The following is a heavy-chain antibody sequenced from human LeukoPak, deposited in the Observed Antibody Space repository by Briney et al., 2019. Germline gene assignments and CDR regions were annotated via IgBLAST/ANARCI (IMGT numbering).Heavy chain of an antibody. J-gene: IGHJ4*02. Sequence: GRSLRLSCAASRFTFSSYGMHWVRQAPGKGLEWVAVISYDGSNKDYADSVKGRLTISRDNSKNTLYLQMNSLRVEDTAVYYCAQSPFYYDSYFDYWGQGTLVTVSS. V-gene: IGHV3-30*18. D-gene: IGHD3-22*01. CDR3: AQSPFYYDSYFDY. CDR2: ISYDGSNK. CDR1: RFTFSSYG.